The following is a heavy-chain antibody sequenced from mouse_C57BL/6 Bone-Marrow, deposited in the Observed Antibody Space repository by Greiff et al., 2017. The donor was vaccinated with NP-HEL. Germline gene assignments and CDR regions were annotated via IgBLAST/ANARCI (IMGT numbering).Heavy chain of an antibody. CDR1: GYTFTEYP. CDR2: FYPGSGSI. Sequence: QLQPSVAVLFPPGASVPLSCKASGYTFTEYPIHLVTQRSGQCLEWIGWFYPGSGSIKYNEKFKDKATLTADKSSSTVYMDLSRLTSEDSAVYFCARHGDYFGSSYGYFDVWGTGTTVTVSS. J-gene: IGHJ1*03. CDR3: ARHGDYFGSSYGYFDV. V-gene: IGHV1-62-2*01. D-gene: IGHD1-1*01.